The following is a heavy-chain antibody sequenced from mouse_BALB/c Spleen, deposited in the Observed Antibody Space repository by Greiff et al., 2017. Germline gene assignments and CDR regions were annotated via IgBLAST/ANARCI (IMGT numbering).Heavy chain of an antibody. J-gene: IGHJ4*01. CDR3: ARRTTVVAPYAMDY. CDR2: IDPSDSYT. Sequence: QVQLQQPGAELVKPGASVKLSCKASGYTFTSYWMHWVKQRPGQGLEWIGEIDPSDSYTNYNQKFKGKATLTVDKSSSTAYMQLSSLTSEDSAVYYCARRTTVVAPYAMDYWGQGTSVTVSS. V-gene: IGHV1-69*02. CDR1: GYTFTSYW. D-gene: IGHD1-1*01.